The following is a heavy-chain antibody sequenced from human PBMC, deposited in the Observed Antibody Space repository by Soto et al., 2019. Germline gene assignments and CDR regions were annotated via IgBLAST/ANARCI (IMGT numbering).Heavy chain of an antibody. CDR3: ARGHIVVVAAYYGMDV. V-gene: IGHV1-69*13. J-gene: IGHJ6*02. CDR1: GGTFSSYA. Sequence: SVKVSCKASGGTFSSYAISWVRQAPGQGLECMGGIISIFGTANYAQKFRGRVTITAXXXXSXXXMXLSXLRSEDTAVYYCARGHIVVVAAYYGMDVWG. CDR2: IISIFGTA. D-gene: IGHD2-21*02.